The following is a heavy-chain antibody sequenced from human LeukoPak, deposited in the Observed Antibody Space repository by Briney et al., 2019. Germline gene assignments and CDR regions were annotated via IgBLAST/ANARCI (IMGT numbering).Heavy chain of an antibody. D-gene: IGHD2-21*02. J-gene: IGHJ3*02. V-gene: IGHV4-59*01. CDR1: GGSISSYY. CDR2: IYYSGST. Sequence: SETLSLTCTVSGGSISSYYWSWIRQPPGKGLEWIGYIYYSGSTNYNTSLKSRVTISVDTSKNQFSLKLSSVTAADTAVYYCARERVLLRAYCGGDRSSDAFDIWDQGTMVTVSS. CDR3: ARERVLLRAYCGGDRSSDAFDI.